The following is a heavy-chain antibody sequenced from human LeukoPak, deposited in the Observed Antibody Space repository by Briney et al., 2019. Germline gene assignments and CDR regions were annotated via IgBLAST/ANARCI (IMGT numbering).Heavy chain of an antibody. Sequence: GGSLRLSCVASGFTFSRYDVHWVRQAPGKGLEWVAVTPDDGKKKIYTDSVKGRFTISRDNSKNTLYLQMSSLRAEDTALYYCARAAAETGAFRDNWFDPWGQGTLVTVSA. CDR3: ARAAAETGAFRDNWFDP. V-gene: IGHV3-30*04. J-gene: IGHJ5*02. D-gene: IGHD6-13*01. CDR1: GFTFSRYD. CDR2: TPDDGKKK.